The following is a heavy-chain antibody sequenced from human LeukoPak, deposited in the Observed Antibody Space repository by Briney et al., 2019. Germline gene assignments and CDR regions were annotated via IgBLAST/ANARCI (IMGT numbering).Heavy chain of an antibody. D-gene: IGHD3-10*01. CDR3: ARDPRKVGLRGNDYMDV. CDR2: IYYSGST. J-gene: IGHJ6*03. CDR1: GGSISSYY. V-gene: IGHV4-59*12. Sequence: SSETLSLTCTVSGGSISSYYWSWIRQPPGKGLEWIGYIYYSGSTNYNPSLKSRVTISVDTSKNQFSLKLSSVTAADTAVYYCARDPRKVGLRGNDYMDVWGKGTTVTISS.